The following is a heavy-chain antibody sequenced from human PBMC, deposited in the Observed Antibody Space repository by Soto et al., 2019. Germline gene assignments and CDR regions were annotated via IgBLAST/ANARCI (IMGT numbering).Heavy chain of an antibody. CDR2: INHSGST. J-gene: IGHJ4*02. CDR1: GGSFSAYY. CDR3: ARGVGFGLVINYFDS. D-gene: IGHD3-3*01. V-gene: IGHV4-34*01. Sequence: SETLSLTCGVQGGSFSAYYWSWIRQPPGKGLEWIGEINHSGSTNSNPSLKSRVTISVDTSKKQFSLNLSSVTAADTAVYYCARGVGFGLVINYFDSWGQGTLVTVSS.